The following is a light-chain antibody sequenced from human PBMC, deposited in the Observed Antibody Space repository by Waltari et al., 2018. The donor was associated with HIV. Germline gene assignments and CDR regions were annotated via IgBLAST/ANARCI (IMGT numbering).Light chain of an antibody. CDR1: AGVLNRGHC. J-gene: IGLJ2*01. Sequence: QPAVTQEPSLTVSPGATTILTCPSSAGVLNRGHCHYWFQHRPGQAPKTLIFDSNNRYSWTPALFTWSFLGGNAALTLAGAHAEDDADYYSLLSYDGDVVFGGGTKLTVL. V-gene: IGLV7-46*01. CDR2: DSN. CDR3: LLSYDGDVV.